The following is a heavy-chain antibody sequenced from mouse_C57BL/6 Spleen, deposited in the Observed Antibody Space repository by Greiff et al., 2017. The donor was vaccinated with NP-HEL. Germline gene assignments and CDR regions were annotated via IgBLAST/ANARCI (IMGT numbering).Heavy chain of an antibody. CDR2: INPNNGGT. Sequence: EVQLQQSGPELVKPGASVKISCKASGYTFTDYYMNWVKQSHGKSLEWIGDINPNNGGTSYNQKFKGKATLTVDKSSSTAYMELHSLTSEDSAVYYCARDYGSSVAWFAYWGQGTLVTVSA. J-gene: IGHJ3*01. CDR3: ARDYGSSVAWFAY. CDR1: GYTFTDYY. D-gene: IGHD1-1*01. V-gene: IGHV1-26*01.